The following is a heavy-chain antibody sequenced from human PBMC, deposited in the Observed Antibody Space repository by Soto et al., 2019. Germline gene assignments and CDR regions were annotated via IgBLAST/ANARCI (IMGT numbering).Heavy chain of an antibody. CDR1: GFSFSSYS. J-gene: IGHJ5*02. D-gene: IGHD1-1*01. CDR2: ISSSSSTI. V-gene: IGHV3-48*02. Sequence: EVQLVESGGGLVQPGGSLRLSCAASGFSFSSYSMNWVRQAPGKGLEWVSYISSSSSTIYYADSVKGRFTISRDNAKHSLYLQMNGLRDEDTAVYYCASELAAINWFDPWGQGTLVTVSS. CDR3: ASELAAINWFDP.